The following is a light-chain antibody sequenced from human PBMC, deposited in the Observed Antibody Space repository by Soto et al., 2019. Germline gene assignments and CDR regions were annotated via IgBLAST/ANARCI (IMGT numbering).Light chain of an antibody. J-gene: IGKJ1*01. CDR2: GAP. CDR3: QQYNNWPPWT. Sequence: EIVMTQSPATLSVSPGERATLSCRASQSVSSNLAWYQQKPGQAPRLLICGAPTRATGIPARFSGSGSGTEFTLTISSLQSEDFAVYYCQQYNNWPPWTFGQGTKVDIK. CDR1: QSVSSN. V-gene: IGKV3-15*01.